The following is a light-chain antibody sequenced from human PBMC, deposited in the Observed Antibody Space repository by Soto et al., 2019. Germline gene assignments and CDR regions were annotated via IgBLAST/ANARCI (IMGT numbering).Light chain of an antibody. CDR3: QQSFGSPPIT. V-gene: IGKV1-39*01. Sequence: DIQMTQSPSSLSASLGDTVTISCRASQNIENYLHWYQQKAGKAPEVLLHVASVLKDGVSSRFSGSGHWTDFTLTITNLQPEDFAMYYCQQSFGSPPITFGQGTRLDIK. J-gene: IGKJ5*01. CDR1: QNIENY. CDR2: VAS.